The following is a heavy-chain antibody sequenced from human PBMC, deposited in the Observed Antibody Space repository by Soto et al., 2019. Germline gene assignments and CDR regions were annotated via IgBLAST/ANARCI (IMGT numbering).Heavy chain of an antibody. D-gene: IGHD3-22*01. J-gene: IGHJ4*02. Sequence: SETLSLTCTVSGGSISSYYWSWIRQPPGQGLEWIGYIYYSGSTNYNPSLKSRVTISVDTSKNQFSLKLSSVTAADTAVYYCARDPRDDYDSSGPGYYFDYWGQGTMVTVSS. V-gene: IGHV4-59*01. CDR3: ARDPRDDYDSSGPGYYFDY. CDR2: IYYSGST. CDR1: GGSISSYY.